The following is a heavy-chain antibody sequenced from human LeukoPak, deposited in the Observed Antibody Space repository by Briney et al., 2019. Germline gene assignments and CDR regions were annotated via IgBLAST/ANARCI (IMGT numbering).Heavy chain of an antibody. D-gene: IGHD3-22*01. Sequence: WASVKVSSKASGYTFTSYDINWVRQGTGQGLEWMGWMNPNSGNTGYAQKFQGRVTMTRNTSISTAYMELSSLRSEDTAVYYCARACDSSGYYLGYWGQGTLVTVSS. CDR1: GYTFTSYD. J-gene: IGHJ4*02. V-gene: IGHV1-8*01. CDR3: ARACDSSGYYLGY. CDR2: MNPNSGNT.